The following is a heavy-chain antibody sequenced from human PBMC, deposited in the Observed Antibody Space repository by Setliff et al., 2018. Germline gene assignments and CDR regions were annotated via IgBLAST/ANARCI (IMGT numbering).Heavy chain of an antibody. CDR1: GYTFTNYW. D-gene: IGHD3-9*01. J-gene: IGHJ4*02. CDR3: ARPGGDSTGYSLDY. CDR2: VYPGDSDT. Sequence: GESLKISCKGSGYTFTNYWIAWVRQMPGKGLEWMGVVYPGDSDTRYSPSFQGQVTMSADKSFSTAFLQWSSLKASDTAIYYCARPGGDSTGYSLDYWGQGSLVTVSS. V-gene: IGHV5-51*01.